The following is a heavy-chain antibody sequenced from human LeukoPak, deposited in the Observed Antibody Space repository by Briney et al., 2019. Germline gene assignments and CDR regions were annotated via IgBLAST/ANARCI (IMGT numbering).Heavy chain of an antibody. CDR2: ISGGTT. V-gene: IGHV3-23*01. Sequence: GGSLRLSCAASGFTISTYGMSWVRQAPGKGREWVSSISGGTTYYADSVKGRFTISRDNSKNTVSLQMNSLRAEDTAVYYCAKSVYHSGNYWGQGTLVTVSS. D-gene: IGHD3-10*01. CDR3: AKSVYHSGNY. CDR1: GFTISTYG. J-gene: IGHJ4*02.